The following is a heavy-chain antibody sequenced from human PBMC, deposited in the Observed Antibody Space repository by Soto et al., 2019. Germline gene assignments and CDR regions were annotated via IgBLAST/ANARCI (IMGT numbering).Heavy chain of an antibody. J-gene: IGHJ4*02. D-gene: IGHD2-2*01. CDR3: ARSSTSANYFDY. Sequence: QVQLQESGPGLVKPSQTLSLTCTVSGGSISSGGYYWSWIRQHPGKGLEWIGYIYYSGSTSYNPSLKRRVTIPVDTSKNQFSLKLSSVTAADTAVYYCARSSTSANYFDYWGQGTLVTVSS. CDR1: GGSISSGGYY. V-gene: IGHV4-31*03. CDR2: IYYSGST.